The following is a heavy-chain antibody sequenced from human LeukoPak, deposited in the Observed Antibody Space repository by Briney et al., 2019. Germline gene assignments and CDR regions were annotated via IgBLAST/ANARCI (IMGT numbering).Heavy chain of an antibody. CDR3: ARDRGSYSSSWYVAWY. CDR1: GGSISSGSYY. CDR2: IYTSGST. Sequence: SQTLSLTCTVSGGSISSGSYYWSWIRQPAGKGLEWIGRIYTSGSTNYNPSLKSRVTISVDTSKNQFSLKLSSVTAADTAVYYCARDRGSYSSSWYVAWYWGQGTLVTVSS. V-gene: IGHV4-61*02. J-gene: IGHJ4*02. D-gene: IGHD6-13*01.